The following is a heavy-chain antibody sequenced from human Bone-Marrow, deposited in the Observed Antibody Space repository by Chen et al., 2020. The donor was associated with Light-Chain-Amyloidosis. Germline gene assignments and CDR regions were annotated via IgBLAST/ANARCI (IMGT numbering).Heavy chain of an antibody. V-gene: IGHV1-2*04. D-gene: IGHD4-17*01. Sequence: QVQMVQSGAEVKEPGASIKVSCKTSGYTFTDFYIHWVRQAPGQGLEWMGWINPNSGGTNYAQKFQGWVTMTRDTSISTAYMELSRLRSDDTAVYYCARGEVTTSFYYYGMDVWGQGTTVTVSS. CDR2: INPNSGGT. CDR3: ARGEVTTSFYYYGMDV. J-gene: IGHJ6*02. CDR1: GYTFTDFY.